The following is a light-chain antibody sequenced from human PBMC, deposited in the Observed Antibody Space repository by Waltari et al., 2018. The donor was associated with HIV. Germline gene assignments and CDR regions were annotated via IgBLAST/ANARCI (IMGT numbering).Light chain of an antibody. V-gene: IGLV3-25*03. CDR2: KDS. CDR1: ALANQY. CDR3: QSADSSGTYLVI. Sequence: SYELTQPPSVSVSPGQTARITCSGAALANQYAYWYQRKPGQAPELVIYKDSERSSGVPERFSGSSAGTTVTLTISGVQAEDEADYYCQSADSSGTYLVIFGGGTKLTVL. J-gene: IGLJ2*01.